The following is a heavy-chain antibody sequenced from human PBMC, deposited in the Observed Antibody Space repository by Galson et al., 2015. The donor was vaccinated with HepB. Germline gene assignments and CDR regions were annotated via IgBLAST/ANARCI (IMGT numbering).Heavy chain of an antibody. D-gene: IGHD3/OR15-3a*01. CDR2: ISPYNRNT. Sequence: SVKVSCKASGYTFSTYSITWVRQAPGQGLEWMGWISPYNRNTDYAQKFQGRVTMTTDTPTSTAYMELKSPRPDDTALYYCARVGLTYYYFDYWGQGTLVTVSS. CDR3: ARVGLTYYYFDY. CDR1: GYTFSTYS. V-gene: IGHV1-18*01. J-gene: IGHJ4*02.